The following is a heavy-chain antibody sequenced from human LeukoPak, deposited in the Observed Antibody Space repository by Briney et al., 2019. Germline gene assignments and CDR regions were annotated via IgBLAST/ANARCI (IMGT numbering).Heavy chain of an antibody. CDR1: GYSISSGYY. V-gene: IGHV4-38-2*01. CDR3: ARIDSGSYSGLFDY. J-gene: IGHJ4*02. Sequence: PSETLSLTCAVSGYSISSGYYWGWIRQPPGKGLEWIGSIYHSGSTYYNPSLKSRVTISVDTSKNQFSLKLSSVTVADTAVYYCARIDSGSYSGLFDYWGQGTLVTVSS. CDR2: IYHSGST. D-gene: IGHD1-26*01.